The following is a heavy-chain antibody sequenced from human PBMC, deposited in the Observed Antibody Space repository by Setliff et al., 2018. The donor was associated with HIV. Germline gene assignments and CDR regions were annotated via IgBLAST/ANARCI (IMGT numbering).Heavy chain of an antibody. J-gene: IGHJ2*01. CDR3: ARLCIAAAGTRSIPWYFDL. Sequence: SETLSLTCAVSGYSISSGYYWGWIRQPPGKGLEWIGSIYHSGSTYYNPSLKSRVTISLDTSKNQFSLKLSSVTAADTAVYYCARLCIAAAGTRSIPWYFDLWGRGTLVTVSS. CDR2: IYHSGST. V-gene: IGHV4-38-2*01. D-gene: IGHD6-13*01. CDR1: GYSISSGYY.